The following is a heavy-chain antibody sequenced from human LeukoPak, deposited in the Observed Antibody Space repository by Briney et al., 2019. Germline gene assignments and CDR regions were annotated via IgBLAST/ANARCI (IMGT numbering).Heavy chain of an antibody. D-gene: IGHD6-13*01. V-gene: IGHV3-23*01. CDR2: ISGSGGST. Sequence: GGSLRLSCAASGFTFSSYAMSWVRQAPGKGLEWVSAISGSGGSTYYADSVKGRFTISRDNSKSTLYLQMNSLRAEDTAVYYCAKLRSWYGDFDYWGQGTLVTVSS. J-gene: IGHJ4*02. CDR3: AKLRSWYGDFDY. CDR1: GFTFSSYA.